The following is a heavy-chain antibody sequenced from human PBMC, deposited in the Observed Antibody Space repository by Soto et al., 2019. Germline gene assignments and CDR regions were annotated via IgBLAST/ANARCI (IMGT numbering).Heavy chain of an antibody. D-gene: IGHD6-25*01. Sequence: GGSLRLSCAASGFTFSSYAMHWVRQAPGKGLEWVAVLNQDGSEKYYVDSVKGRFTISRDNAQNSLSLQMNSLRADDTAVYYCARAVSTAGGHWGQGTLVTVSS. CDR2: LNQDGSEK. CDR1: GFTFSSYA. V-gene: IGHV3-7*01. CDR3: ARAVSTAGGH. J-gene: IGHJ4*02.